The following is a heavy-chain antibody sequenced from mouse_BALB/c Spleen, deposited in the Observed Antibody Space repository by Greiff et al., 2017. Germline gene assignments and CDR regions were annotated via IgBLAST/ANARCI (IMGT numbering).Heavy chain of an antibody. Sequence: EVNLVESGGDLVKPGGSLKLSCAASGFTFSSYGMSWVRQTPDKRLEWVATISSGGSYTYYPDSVKGRFTISRDNAKNTLYLQMSSLKSEDTAMYYCARQGNWDYFDYWGQGTTLTVSS. V-gene: IGHV5-6*01. D-gene: IGHD4-1*01. CDR2: ISSGGSYT. CDR3: ARQGNWDYFDY. CDR1: GFTFSSYG. J-gene: IGHJ2*01.